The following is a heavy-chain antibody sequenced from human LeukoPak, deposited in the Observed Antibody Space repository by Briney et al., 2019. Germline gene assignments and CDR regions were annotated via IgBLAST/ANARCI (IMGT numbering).Heavy chain of an antibody. V-gene: IGHV1-18*01. Sequence: ASGKVSCKASGYTFTSYGISWVRQAPGQGLEWMGWISAYNGNTNYAQKLQGRVTMTTDTSTSTAYMELRSLSSDDTAVYYCARVTIVVVINPLLYFDYWGQGTLVTVSS. CDR2: ISAYNGNT. J-gene: IGHJ4*02. CDR1: GYTFTSYG. D-gene: IGHD3-22*01. CDR3: ARVTIVVVINPLLYFDY.